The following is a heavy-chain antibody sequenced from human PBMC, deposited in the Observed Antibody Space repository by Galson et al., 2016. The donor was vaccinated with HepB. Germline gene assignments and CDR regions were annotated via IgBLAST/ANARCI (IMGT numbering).Heavy chain of an antibody. CDR2: ISYDGSDK. J-gene: IGHJ4*02. CDR3: ARDGMAVHLYYFDY. V-gene: IGHV3-33*01. CDR1: GFTFSSYG. Sequence: SLRLSCAASGFTFSSYGMHWVRQAPGKGLEWVAFISYDGSDKYYADSVKGRFTISRDTSKNTLYLQMGNLGAEDTALYYCARDGMAVHLYYFDYWGQGTLVTVSS. D-gene: IGHD5-24*01.